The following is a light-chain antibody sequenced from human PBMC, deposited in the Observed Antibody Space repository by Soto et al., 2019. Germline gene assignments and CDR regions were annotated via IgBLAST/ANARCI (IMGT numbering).Light chain of an antibody. CDR2: WAS. Sequence: DIVMTQSPDSLAVSLGERATINCKSSQTVLDSSNNVNYLAWYQQKPGQPPKLLVNWASTRESGVPDRFTGSGSGTDFTLSISSLQAEDVAVYYCHQFYSLSATFGQGTTLEIK. CDR3: HQFYSLSAT. V-gene: IGKV4-1*01. J-gene: IGKJ2*01. CDR1: QTVLDSSNNVNY.